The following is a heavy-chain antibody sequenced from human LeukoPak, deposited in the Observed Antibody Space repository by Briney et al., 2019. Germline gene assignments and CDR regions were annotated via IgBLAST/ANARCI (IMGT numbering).Heavy chain of an antibody. J-gene: IGHJ4*02. CDR3: TSLNVDTAMVTTFRY. Sequence: GGSLRLSCAASGFTFSYAWMSWVRQAPGKGLERVGRIKSKNDGGTTDYAAPVKGRFTISRDDSQNTLYLQMNSLKTEDTAVYFCTSLNVDTAMVTTFRYWGQGTLVTVSS. D-gene: IGHD5-18*01. V-gene: IGHV3-15*01. CDR1: GFTFSYAW. CDR2: IKSKNDGGTT.